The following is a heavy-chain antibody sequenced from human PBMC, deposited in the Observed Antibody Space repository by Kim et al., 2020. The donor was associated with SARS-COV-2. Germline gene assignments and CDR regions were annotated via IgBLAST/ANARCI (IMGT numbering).Heavy chain of an antibody. Sequence: SETLSLTCVVSGGSIRSGGYSWSWTRQAPGKGLEWIGYIDYSGSTYYSPSLKSRVTMSVDRSNNQFSLKLNSVTAADTAVNFCARETSLGSYAFDYWGRG. V-gene: IGHV4-30-2*01. CDR3: ARETSLGSYAFDY. CDR1: GGSIRSGGYS. J-gene: IGHJ4*02. D-gene: IGHD3-16*01. CDR2: IDYSGST.